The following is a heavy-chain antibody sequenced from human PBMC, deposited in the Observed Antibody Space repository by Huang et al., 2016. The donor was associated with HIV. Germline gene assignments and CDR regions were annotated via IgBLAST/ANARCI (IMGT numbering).Heavy chain of an antibody. CDR1: GFTLSAYS. D-gene: IGHD5-18*01. Sequence: EVQLVESGGGLVQPGGSLTLSCAASGFTLSAYSMNWVRQTPGKGLGWVSYINNNGSKRFYAESVKGRFTISRDNAKNSLYLQMNSLRDDDTAVFYCATSYGYFPHWGQGTLVTVSS. J-gene: IGHJ1*01. V-gene: IGHV3-48*02. CDR2: INNNGSKR. CDR3: ATSYGYFPH.